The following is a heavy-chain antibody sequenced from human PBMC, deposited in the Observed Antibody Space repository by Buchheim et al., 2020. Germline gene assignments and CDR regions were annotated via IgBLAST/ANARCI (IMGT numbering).Heavy chain of an antibody. Sequence: QVQLQQWGAGLVKPSETLSLTCTVSGGSISSYYWSWIRQPPGKGLEWIGYIYYSGSTNYNPSLKSRVTISVDTSKNQFSLKLSSVTAADTAVYYCARDSYYYDSSGYYEWNYYYYGMDVWGQGTT. CDR2: IYYSGST. D-gene: IGHD3-22*01. J-gene: IGHJ6*02. CDR1: GGSISSYY. V-gene: IGHV4-59*01. CDR3: ARDSYYYDSSGYYEWNYYYYGMDV.